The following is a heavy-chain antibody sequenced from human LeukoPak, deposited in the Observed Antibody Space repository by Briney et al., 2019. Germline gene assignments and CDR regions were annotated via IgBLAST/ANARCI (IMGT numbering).Heavy chain of an antibody. D-gene: IGHD3-16*01. CDR3: ARGLAGRASGAVYFDL. CDR1: GGSFSY. CDR2: IYDHGRT. J-gene: IGHJ2*01. Sequence: PSETLSLTCIVSGGSFSYLSWIRQPPGNGLEWIGIIYDHGRTEYNPSLKSRVSISVDTSKNQVSLRLNSVTPADTAVYYCARGLAGRASGAVYFDLWGRGALVTVSS. V-gene: IGHV4-59*01.